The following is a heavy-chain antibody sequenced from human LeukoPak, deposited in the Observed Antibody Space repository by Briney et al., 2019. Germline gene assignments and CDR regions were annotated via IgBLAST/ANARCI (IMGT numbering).Heavy chain of an antibody. V-gene: IGHV3-7*04. Sequence: GGSLRLSCAASGFTFNSYWMSWVRPAPGKGLEWVANIKPDGSEKYYVDFVKGRFTISRDNAKNSVYLQMNSLRVEDTAVYYCARDGIDYWGQGTLVTVSS. CDR3: ARDGIDY. J-gene: IGHJ4*02. CDR1: GFTFNSYW. D-gene: IGHD1-26*01. CDR2: IKPDGSEK.